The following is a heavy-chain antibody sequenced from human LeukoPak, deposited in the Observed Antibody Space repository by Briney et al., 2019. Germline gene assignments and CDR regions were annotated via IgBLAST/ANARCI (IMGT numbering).Heavy chain of an antibody. D-gene: IGHD3-10*01. J-gene: IGHJ4*02. CDR3: ARGTYYSGSGSYSSFDY. CDR1: GGSISSYY. V-gene: IGHV4-59*01. Sequence: PSETLSLTCTVSGGSISSYYWSWIRQPPGKGLEWIGYIYYSGSTNYNPSLTSRVTISVDTSKNQFSLNLSSVTAADTAVYYCARGTYYSGSGSYSSFDYWGQGTLVTVSS. CDR2: IYYSGST.